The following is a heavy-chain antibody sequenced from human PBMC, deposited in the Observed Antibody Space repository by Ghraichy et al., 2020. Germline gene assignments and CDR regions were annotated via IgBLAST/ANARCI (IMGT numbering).Heavy chain of an antibody. CDR2: ISSSSSTI. Sequence: GGSLRLSCAASGFTFSSYSMNWVRQAPGKGLEWVSYISSSSSTIYYADSVKGRFTISRDNAKNSLYLQMNSLRAEDTAVYYCARGPSTIFGVVSSLSHYGMDVWGQGTTVTVSS. D-gene: IGHD3-3*01. V-gene: IGHV3-48*01. J-gene: IGHJ6*02. CDR3: ARGPSTIFGVVSSLSHYGMDV. CDR1: GFTFSSYS.